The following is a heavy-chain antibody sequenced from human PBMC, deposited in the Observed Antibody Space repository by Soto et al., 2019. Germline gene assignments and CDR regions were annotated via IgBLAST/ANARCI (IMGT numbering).Heavy chain of an antibody. Sequence: PGGSLRLSCAASERTFSRAWMSWVRQAPGKGLEWVGRIKSKTEGGTTDYAAPVKGRFIISRDDSKNTLYLQMNSLKTEDTAMYYCTTYGVAFGSERLGFWGQGTMVTVSS. D-gene: IGHD3-10*01. CDR3: TTYGVAFGSERLGF. J-gene: IGHJ3*01. CDR1: ERTFSRAW. CDR2: IKSKTEGGTT. V-gene: IGHV3-15*01.